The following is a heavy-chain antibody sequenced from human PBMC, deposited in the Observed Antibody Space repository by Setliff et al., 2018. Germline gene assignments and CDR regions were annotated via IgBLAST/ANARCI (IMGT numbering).Heavy chain of an antibody. J-gene: IGHJ3*02. CDR1: GFTFSSYA. CDR2: ISYDGSNK. Sequence: PGGSLRLSCAASGFTFSSYAMHWVRQAPGKGLEWVAVISYDGSNKYYADSVKGRFTISRDNSKNTLYLQMNSLRAEDTAVYYCATNSGGNTIDAFDIWGQGTMVTVSS. CDR3: ATNSGGNTIDAFDI. V-gene: IGHV3-30*04. D-gene: IGHD2-15*01.